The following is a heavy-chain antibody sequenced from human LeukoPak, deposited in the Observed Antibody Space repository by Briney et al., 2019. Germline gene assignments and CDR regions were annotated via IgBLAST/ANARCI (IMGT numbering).Heavy chain of an antibody. D-gene: IGHD5-12*01. J-gene: IGHJ3*02. CDR1: GGSISSSGYY. Sequence: KASETLSLTCTVSGGSISSSGYYWSWIRQHPGKGLEWIGYIYYTGSTYYNPSLKSRVTISVDTSKNQFPLNLSSVTAADTAVYYCARDLWLLNAFDIWGQGTMVTVSS. V-gene: IGHV4-31*03. CDR3: ARDLWLLNAFDI. CDR2: IYYTGST.